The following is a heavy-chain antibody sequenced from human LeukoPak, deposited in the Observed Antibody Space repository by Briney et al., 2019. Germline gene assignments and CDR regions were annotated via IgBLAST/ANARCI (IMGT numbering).Heavy chain of an antibody. D-gene: IGHD5-12*01. CDR2: IYYSGST. CDR3: ARVFKGGYGSMDV. J-gene: IGHJ6*02. V-gene: IGHV4-59*01. CDR1: GGSISSYY. Sequence: SETLSLTCTVSGGSISSYYWSWIRQPPGKGLEWIGYIYYSGSTNYNPSLKSRVTISVDTSKNQFSLKLSSVTAADTAVYYCARVFKGGYGSMDVWGQGTTVTVPS.